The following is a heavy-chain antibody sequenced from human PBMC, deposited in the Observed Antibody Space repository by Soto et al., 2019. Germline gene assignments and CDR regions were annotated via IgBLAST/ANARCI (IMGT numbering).Heavy chain of an antibody. V-gene: IGHV1-69*13. D-gene: IGHD3-3*01. CDR1: GGTFSSYA. J-gene: IGHJ4*02. CDR2: IIPIFGTA. CDR3: ASAHGYYDFWSGYYPTDY. Sequence: GASVKVSCKASGGTFSSYAISWVRQAPGQGLEWMGGIIPIFGTANYAQKFQGRVTITADESTSTAYMELSSLRSENTAVYYCASAHGYYDFWSGYYPTDYWCQETLVAVSS.